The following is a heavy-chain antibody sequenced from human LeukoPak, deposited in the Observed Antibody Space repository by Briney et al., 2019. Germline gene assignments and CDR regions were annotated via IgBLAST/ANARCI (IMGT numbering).Heavy chain of an antibody. J-gene: IGHJ4*02. CDR3: TTDGVGVEGATYDN. Sequence: PGGSLRLSCAASGFTFINAWMAWLRQAPGKGLEGVGRIKAKAHGGTIEYAAPVKGRFTISRDDSKNTLYLQMNSLKTEDTAVYYCTTDGVGVEGATYDNWGQGALVTVSS. D-gene: IGHD1-26*01. CDR2: IKAKAHGGTI. V-gene: IGHV3-15*01. CDR1: GFTFINAW.